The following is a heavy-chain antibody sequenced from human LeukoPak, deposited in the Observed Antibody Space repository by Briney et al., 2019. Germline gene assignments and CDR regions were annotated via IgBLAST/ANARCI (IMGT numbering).Heavy chain of an antibody. V-gene: IGHV3-30*02. D-gene: IGHD3-3*01. CDR3: AKDVAYWYDFWSGANWFDP. CDR1: GFTFSSYR. J-gene: IGHJ5*02. CDR2: IRYDGSNK. Sequence: GGSLRLSCAASGFTFSSYRMSWVRQAPGKGLEWVAFIRYDGSNKYYADSVKGRFTISRDNSKNTLYLQMNSLRAEDTAVYYCAKDVAYWYDFWSGANWFDPWGQGTLVTVSS.